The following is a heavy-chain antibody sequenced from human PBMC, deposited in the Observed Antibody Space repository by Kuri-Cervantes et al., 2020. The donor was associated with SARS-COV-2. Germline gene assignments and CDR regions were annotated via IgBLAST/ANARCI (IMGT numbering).Heavy chain of an antibody. CDR1: GFTFSSYA. D-gene: IGHD2-15*01. CDR2: TSGSGGRT. J-gene: IGHJ4*02. V-gene: IGHV3-23*01. Sequence: GESLKISCAASGFTFSSYAMNWVRQAPGKGLEWVSATSGSGGRTYYADSVKGRFTISRDNSKNTLYLQVNSLRAEDTAVYYRAKVREGDDGGYRYHFDYWGQGTLVTVSS. CDR3: AKVREGDDGGYRYHFDY.